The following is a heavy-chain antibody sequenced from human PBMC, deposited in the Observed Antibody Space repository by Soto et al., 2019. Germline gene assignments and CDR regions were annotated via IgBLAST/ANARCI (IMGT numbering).Heavy chain of an antibody. J-gene: IGHJ4*01. CDR2: ITTDEGKT. CDR3: ATRSPAFDY. V-gene: IGHV1-18*01. CDR1: GYTFTSYG. Sequence: ASVKVSCKTSGYTFTSYGISWVRQAPGQGLEWMGWITTDEGKTTYAQKFQGRVAMTTDTSTSTAYMELRSLRSDDTAVYYCATRSPAFDYWG.